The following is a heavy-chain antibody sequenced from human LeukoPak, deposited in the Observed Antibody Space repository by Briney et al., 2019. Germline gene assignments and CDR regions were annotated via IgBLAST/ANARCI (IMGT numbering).Heavy chain of an antibody. J-gene: IGHJ6*03. V-gene: IGHV1-2*06. CDR2: INPNSGGT. CDR1: GYSFTGYY. D-gene: IGHD4-11*01. Sequence: GASVKVSCKASGYSFTGYYMHWVRQAPGQGLEWMGRINPNSGGTNYAQKFQGRVTMTRDTPISTAYMELSRLRSDDAAVYYCASAHDYRNQYFDYYYMDVWGKGTTVTVSS. CDR3: ASAHDYRNQYFDYYYMDV.